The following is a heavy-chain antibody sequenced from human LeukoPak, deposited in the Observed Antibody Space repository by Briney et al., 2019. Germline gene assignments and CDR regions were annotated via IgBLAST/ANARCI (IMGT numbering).Heavy chain of an antibody. J-gene: IGHJ4*02. CDR1: GDSFSSNSAA. CDR2: TCYRSKWYN. D-gene: IGHD1-20*01. Sequence: SQTLSLTCAISGDSFSSNSAAWNWIRQSPSRGLEWLGRTCYRSKWYNDYAVSVKSRITINPDTSKNQFSLQLNSVTPEDTAVYYCAREADNWNDVGFDYWGQGTLVTVSS. CDR3: AREADNWNDVGFDY. V-gene: IGHV6-1*01.